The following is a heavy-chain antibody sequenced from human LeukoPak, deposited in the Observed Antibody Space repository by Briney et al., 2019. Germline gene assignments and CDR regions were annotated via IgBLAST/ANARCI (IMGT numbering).Heavy chain of an antibody. CDR2: VTYDGANK. CDR1: GFTFSSFA. J-gene: IGHJ4*02. D-gene: IGHD6-19*01. Sequence: GGSLRLSCAASGFTFSSFALHWVRQAPGKGLEWVAFVTYDGANKNYAESVKGRFSISRDNSKNTMFLQMNSLRAEDTAVYYCARGLDRWGAVAGWGQGTLVTVSS. CDR3: ARGLDRWGAVAG. V-gene: IGHV3-30*12.